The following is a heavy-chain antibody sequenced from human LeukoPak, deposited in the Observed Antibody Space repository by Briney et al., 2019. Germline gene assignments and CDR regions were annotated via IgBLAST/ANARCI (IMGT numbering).Heavy chain of an antibody. CDR3: AKGPKQLLVGSRGYYFDY. CDR1: GFTFSRSG. J-gene: IGHJ4*02. D-gene: IGHD6-13*01. Sequence: GGSLRLSCAASGFTFSRSGMSWVRQTPGKGLELVSAISGGGDSTYHADSVKGRFTISRDISKNTLYLQMNSLRAEDTAVYYCAKGPKQLLVGSRGYYFDYWGQGTLVTVSS. CDR2: ISGGGDST. V-gene: IGHV3-23*01.